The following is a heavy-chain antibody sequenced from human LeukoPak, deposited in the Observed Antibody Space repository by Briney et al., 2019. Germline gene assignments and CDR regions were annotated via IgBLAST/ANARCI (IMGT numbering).Heavy chain of an antibody. Sequence: ASVKVSCKASGGTFSSYAISWVRQAPGQGLEWMGGIIPIFGTANYAQKFQGRVTITADESTSTAYMELSSLRSEDTAVYYCADISSSSSGRDYWGQGTLVTVSS. J-gene: IGHJ4*02. CDR2: IIPIFGTA. CDR1: GGTFSSYA. CDR3: ADISSSSSGRDY. V-gene: IGHV1-69*13. D-gene: IGHD6-13*01.